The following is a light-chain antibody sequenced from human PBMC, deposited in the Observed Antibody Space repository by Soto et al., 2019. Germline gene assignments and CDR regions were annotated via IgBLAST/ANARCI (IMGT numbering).Light chain of an antibody. V-gene: IGKV1-5*01. CDR2: AAS. J-gene: IGKJ1*01. CDR1: QRISTW. Sequence: DIQMTQSPSTLSASVGDRVNLTCRASQRISTWLAWYQQKPGKAPKVLISAASSLQSGVPSRFSGSGSETDFTLTISSLQPDDFATYYCQHYNSYSEAFGQGTKVDIK. CDR3: QHYNSYSEA.